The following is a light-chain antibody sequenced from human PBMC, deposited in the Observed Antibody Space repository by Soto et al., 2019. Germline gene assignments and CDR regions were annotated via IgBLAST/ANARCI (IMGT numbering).Light chain of an antibody. Sequence: QSVLAQPASVSGSPGQSITISCTGTSSDVGGYNYVSWYQHHPGKAPKLMIFGVSNRPSGVSNRFSGSKSGNTASLTISGLQPEDEADYYRSSYTTSNTRQIVFGTGTKVTVL. J-gene: IGLJ1*01. CDR1: SSDVGGYNY. CDR3: SSYTTSNTRQIV. CDR2: GVS. V-gene: IGLV2-14*03.